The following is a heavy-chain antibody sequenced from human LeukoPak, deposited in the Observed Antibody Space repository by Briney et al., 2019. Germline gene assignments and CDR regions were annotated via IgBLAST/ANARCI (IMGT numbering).Heavy chain of an antibody. V-gene: IGHV4-59*01. J-gene: IGHJ6*03. CDR1: GGSISSYY. CDR3: ARAQYYDFWSGYYFDYYYMDV. CDR2: IYYSGST. D-gene: IGHD3-3*01. Sequence: SETLSLTCTVSGGSISSYYWSWIRQPPGKGLEWIGYIYYSGSTNYNPSLKSRVTISVDTSKNQFSLKLSSVTAADTAVYYCARAQYYDFWSGYYFDYYYMDVWGKGTTVTVSS.